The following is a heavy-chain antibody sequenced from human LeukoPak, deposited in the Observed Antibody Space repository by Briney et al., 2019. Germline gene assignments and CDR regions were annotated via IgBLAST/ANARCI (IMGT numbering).Heavy chain of an antibody. J-gene: IGHJ4*02. V-gene: IGHV3-23*01. Sequence: GGSLRLSCAASGFTFSSYAMSWVRQAPGMGLEWVSSIGSSGDITYYADSVKGRFTISRDNSKNTVFLQMNSLGAEDTALYYCAKTGLELVVNYWGQGTLVTVSS. CDR1: GFTFSSYA. D-gene: IGHD2-21*01. CDR3: AKTGLELVVNY. CDR2: IGSSGDIT.